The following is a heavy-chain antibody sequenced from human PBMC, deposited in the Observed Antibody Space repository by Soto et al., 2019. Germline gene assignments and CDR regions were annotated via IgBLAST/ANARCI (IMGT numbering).Heavy chain of an antibody. V-gene: IGHV1-69*06. Sequence: QVQLVQSGAEVKKPGSSVKVSCKASGGTFSSYAISWVRQAPGQGHEWMGGIIPIFGTANYAQKFQGRVTITADKYTSTSYMGLSSLRSEDTAVYYCARHPEGIAARLGYYYYYGMDVWGQGTTVTVSS. CDR1: GGTFSSYA. CDR3: ARHPEGIAARLGYYYYYGMDV. J-gene: IGHJ6*02. CDR2: IIPIFGTA. D-gene: IGHD6-6*01.